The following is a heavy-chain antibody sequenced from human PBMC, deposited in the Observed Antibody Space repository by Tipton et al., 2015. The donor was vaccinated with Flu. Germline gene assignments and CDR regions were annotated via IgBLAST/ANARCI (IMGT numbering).Heavy chain of an antibody. V-gene: IGHV3-7*01. D-gene: IGHD3-3*01. CDR1: GFIFSGHW. Sequence: SLRLSCVASGFIFSGHWMTWVRQAPGKGLEWVASIKYDGSDKAYVDSMRGRSTMSRDDAKNSPHLQMNSLRAEDTAVYYWAGRVQYSWSGWGYGMDVWGQGTTVTVSS. CDR2: IKYDGSDK. CDR3: AGRVQYSWSGWGYGMDV. J-gene: IGHJ6*02.